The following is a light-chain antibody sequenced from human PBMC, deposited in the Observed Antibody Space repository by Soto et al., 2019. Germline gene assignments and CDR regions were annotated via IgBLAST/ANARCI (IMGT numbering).Light chain of an antibody. CDR3: QTWATVPDWV. CDR1: GGHSTYA. CDR2: LDSDGSH. Sequence: QSVLTQSPSASASLGASVKLTCTLSGGHSTYAIAWHQQQPEKGPRYLMKLDSDGSHSKGDGIPDRFSGSSSGAERYLTISSLQSEDEADYYCQTWATVPDWVFGGGTKLTVL. V-gene: IGLV4-69*01. J-gene: IGLJ3*02.